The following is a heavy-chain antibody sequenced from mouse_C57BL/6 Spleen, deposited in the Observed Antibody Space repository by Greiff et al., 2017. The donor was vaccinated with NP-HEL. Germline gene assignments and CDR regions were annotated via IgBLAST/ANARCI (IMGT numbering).Heavy chain of an antibody. J-gene: IGHJ1*03. CDR3: ADTTVVDGWYFDV. Sequence: EVKLVESGGGLVKPGGSLKLSCAASGFTFSSYAISWVRQTPEKRLEWVATISDGGSYTYYPDNVKGRFTISRDNAKNNLYLQMSHLKSEDTAMYYCADTTVVDGWYFDVWGTGTTVTVSS. CDR1: GFTFSSYA. V-gene: IGHV5-4*03. D-gene: IGHD1-1*01. CDR2: ISDGGSYT.